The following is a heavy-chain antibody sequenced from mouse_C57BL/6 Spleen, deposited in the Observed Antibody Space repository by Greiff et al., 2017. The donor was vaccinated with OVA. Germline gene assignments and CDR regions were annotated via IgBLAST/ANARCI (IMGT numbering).Heavy chain of an antibody. CDR3: ARGVRHAWFAY. J-gene: IGHJ3*01. CDR1: GFTFSDYG. V-gene: IGHV5-17*01. CDR2: ISSGSSTI. Sequence: EVQVVESGGGLVKPGGSLKLSCAASGFTFSDYGMHWVRQAPEKGLEWVAYISSGSSTIYYADTVKGRFTISRDNAKNTLFLQMTSLRSEDTAMYYCARGVRHAWFAYWGQGTLVTVSA. D-gene: IGHD2-14*01.